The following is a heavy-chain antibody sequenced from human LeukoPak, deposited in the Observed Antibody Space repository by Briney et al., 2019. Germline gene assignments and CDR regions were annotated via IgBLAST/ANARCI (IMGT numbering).Heavy chain of an antibody. V-gene: IGHV4-59*08. CDR3: ARLHSVEWLVHDAFDI. Sequence: PSETLSLTCTASGVSISSDYWSWIRQPPGKGLEWIGHIYYSGSTNYNPSLKSRVTISVDTSKNQISLKLSSVTAAETAVYYCARLHSVEWLVHDAFDIWGQGTMVTVSS. CDR1: GVSISSDY. CDR2: IYYSGST. D-gene: IGHD6-19*01. J-gene: IGHJ3*02.